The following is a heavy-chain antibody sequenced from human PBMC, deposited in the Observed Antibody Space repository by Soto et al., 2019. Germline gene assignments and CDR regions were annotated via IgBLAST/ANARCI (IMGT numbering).Heavy chain of an antibody. CDR2: ISGSGDTT. CDR3: ATRPAGPLEYLLHVGCDF. CDR1: TFTFSSYA. Sequence: PGGSLRLSCAASTFTFSSYAMNWVRQAPGKGLEWVSAISGSGDTTYYADPVKGRFTISRDNSKNTLYLQMNSLRDEDTAVYYCATRPAGPLEYLLHVGCDFWGQGTLVTVSS. J-gene: IGHJ4*02. D-gene: IGHD3-3*01. V-gene: IGHV3-23*01.